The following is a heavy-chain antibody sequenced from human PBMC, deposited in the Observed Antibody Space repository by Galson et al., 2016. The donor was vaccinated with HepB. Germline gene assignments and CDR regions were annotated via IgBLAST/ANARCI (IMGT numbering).Heavy chain of an antibody. CDR1: GYTFTHYG. Sequence: SVKVSCKASGYTFTHYGISWVRQAPGQGLEWKGWISAYNGDTDYAQKFRGRFTMTTDTSTETAYMELRSLRSDDTAVSYCARGGYGGSVLYYFDYGGQGVLVTVAS. D-gene: IGHD1-26*01. CDR3: ARGGYGGSVLYYFDY. CDR2: ISAYNGDT. J-gene: IGHJ4*02. V-gene: IGHV1-18*04.